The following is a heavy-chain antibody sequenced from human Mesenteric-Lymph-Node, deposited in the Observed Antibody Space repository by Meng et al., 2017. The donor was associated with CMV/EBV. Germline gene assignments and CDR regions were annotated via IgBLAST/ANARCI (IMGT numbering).Heavy chain of an antibody. Sequence: GESLKISCAASGITCSSYWMSWVRQAPGKGLEWVANIKQDGSEKYYVDSVKGRFTISRDNAKNSLYLQMNSLRAEDTAMYHCVRVDDPMGCWGQGTLVTVSS. CDR3: VRVDDPMGC. CDR1: GITCSSYW. V-gene: IGHV3-7*01. J-gene: IGHJ4*02. D-gene: IGHD1-26*01. CDR2: IKQDGSEK.